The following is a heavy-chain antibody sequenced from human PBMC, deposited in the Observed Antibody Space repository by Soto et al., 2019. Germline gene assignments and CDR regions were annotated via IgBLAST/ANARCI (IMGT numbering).Heavy chain of an antibody. V-gene: IGHV3-30-3*01. D-gene: IGHD3-22*01. Sequence: QVQLVESGGGVVQPGRSLRLSCAASGFTFSSYAMHWVRQAPGKGLEWVAVISYDGSNKYYADSVKGRFTISRDNSKNTLYLQMNSLRAEDTAVYYCARELMVVQMGFVYWGQGTLVTVSS. CDR2: ISYDGSNK. CDR1: GFTFSSYA. CDR3: ARELMVVQMGFVY. J-gene: IGHJ4*02.